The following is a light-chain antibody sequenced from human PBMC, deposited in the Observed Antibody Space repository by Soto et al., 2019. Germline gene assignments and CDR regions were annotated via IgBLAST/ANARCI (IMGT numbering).Light chain of an antibody. Sequence: EIVMTQSPATLSVSPGERGTLSWRGSQSVSSSYLAWYQQKPGQAPRLLIYGASSRATGIPDRFSGSGSGTDFTLTISRLEPEDFAVYYCQQYGSSGTFGQGTKVDIK. CDR1: QSVSSSY. V-gene: IGKV3-20*01. J-gene: IGKJ1*01. CDR2: GAS. CDR3: QQYGSSGT.